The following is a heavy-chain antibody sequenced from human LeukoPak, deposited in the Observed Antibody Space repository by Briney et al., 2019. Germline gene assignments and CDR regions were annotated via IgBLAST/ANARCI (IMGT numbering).Heavy chain of an antibody. CDR1: GFIFRNHG. CDR3: AKTSKGYTTGWQMTMGS. V-gene: IGHV3-30*02. D-gene: IGHD6-19*01. Sequence: GGSLRLSCAASGFIFRNHGMHWVRQSPDKGLQWVAFIRFDATDTYYSESVKGRFTISRDNSKNTMYLQMRSLRSDDSAVYYCAKTSKGYTTGWQMTMGSWGQGTLVTVSS. CDR2: IRFDATDT. J-gene: IGHJ5*02.